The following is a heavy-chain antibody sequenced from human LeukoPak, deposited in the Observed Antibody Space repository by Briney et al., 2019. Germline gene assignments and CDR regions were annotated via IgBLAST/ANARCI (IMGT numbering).Heavy chain of an antibody. CDR1: GYTFTSYY. J-gene: IGHJ5*02. CDR3: ARDSLAYCGGDCYSHWFDP. CDR2: INPSGGST. D-gene: IGHD2-21*02. Sequence: GASVKVSCKASGYTFTSYYMHWVRQAPGQGLEWMGIINPSGGSTSYAQKFQGRVTMTRDTSTSTVYMELSSLRSEDTAVYYCARDSLAYCGGDCYSHWFDPWGQGTLVTVSS. V-gene: IGHV1-46*01.